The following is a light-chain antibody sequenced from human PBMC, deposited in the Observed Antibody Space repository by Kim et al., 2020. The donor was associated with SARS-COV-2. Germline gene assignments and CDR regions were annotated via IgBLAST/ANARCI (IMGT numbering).Light chain of an antibody. J-gene: IGKJ1*01. Sequence: ASVGDRVTNTCRASQNIGSWLAWYQQRPGKAPTLLVSDASTLKSGVPSRFSGSGSGTEFTLTISSLQPDDFATYFCQHYDSYSWTFGQGTKVDIK. CDR2: DAS. CDR1: QNIGSW. CDR3: QHYDSYSWT. V-gene: IGKV1-5*01.